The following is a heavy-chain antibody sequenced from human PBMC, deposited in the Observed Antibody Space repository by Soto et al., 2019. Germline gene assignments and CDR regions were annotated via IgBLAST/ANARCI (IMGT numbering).Heavy chain of an antibody. V-gene: IGHV1-18*04. D-gene: IGHD2-8*01. CDR3: VRLIGNSWLDS. Sequence: ASVKVSCTTSGYNFISYGLSWVRQAPGQGLEWMGWITPFNGNTNYPQRFRGKITINPDISNNQVSLHLNSVTPDDTAVYYCVRLIGNSWLDSWGQGTLVTVSS. J-gene: IGHJ5*01. CDR1: GYNFISYG. CDR2: ITPFNGNT.